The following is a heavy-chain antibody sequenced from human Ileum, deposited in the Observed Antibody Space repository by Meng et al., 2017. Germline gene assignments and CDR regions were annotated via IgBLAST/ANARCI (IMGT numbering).Heavy chain of an antibody. CDR1: GGSVSSASYY. CDR2: IHYSGSR. Sequence: VPLRGSGPGLVRPSETLSLTCNVSGGSVSSASYYWSWIRQPPGKGLEWIGLIHYSGSRNYNPSLKSRVTMSVDTSKNQVSLRLTSVTAADTAVYYCARFYGSGTFEVHDYWGQGTLVTVSS. J-gene: IGHJ4*02. D-gene: IGHD3-10*01. CDR3: ARFYGSGTFEVHDY. V-gene: IGHV4-61*01.